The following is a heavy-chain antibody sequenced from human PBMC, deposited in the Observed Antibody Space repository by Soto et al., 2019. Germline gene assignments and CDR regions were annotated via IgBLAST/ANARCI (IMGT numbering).Heavy chain of an antibody. V-gene: IGHV3-30*18. J-gene: IGHJ4*02. CDR1: GFTFSSYG. D-gene: IGHD2-15*01. Sequence: GGSLRLSCAASGFTFSSYGMHWVRQAPGKGLEWVAVISYDGSNKYYADSVKGRFTISRDNSKNTLYLQMNSLRAEDTAVYYCAKSSEDQRASQGNDWGQGTLVTVSS. CDR2: ISYDGSNK. CDR3: AKSSEDQRASQGND.